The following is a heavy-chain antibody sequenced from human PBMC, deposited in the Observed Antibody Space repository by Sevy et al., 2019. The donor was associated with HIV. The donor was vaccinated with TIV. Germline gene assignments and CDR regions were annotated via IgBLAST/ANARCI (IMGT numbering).Heavy chain of an antibody. CDR1: GFTFSKYS. Sequence: GGSLRHSCAASGFTFSKYSMCWVRQPPGKGLEWVSTLSFGCGEINYADSVKGRFTISRDNSKSSVYLQMNNLRPEDTAVYYCAREGCTKPHDYWGQGTLVTVSS. D-gene: IGHD2-8*01. CDR2: LSFGCGEI. J-gene: IGHJ4*02. V-gene: IGHV3-23*01. CDR3: AREGCTKPHDY.